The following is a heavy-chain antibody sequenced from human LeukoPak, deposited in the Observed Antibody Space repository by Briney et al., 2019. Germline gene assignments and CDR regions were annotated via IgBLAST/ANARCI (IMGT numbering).Heavy chain of an antibody. Sequence: PGGSLRLSCAASGFTFSSYAMSWVRQAPGKGLEWVSAISGSGGSTYYADSVKGRFTISRDNSKNTLYLQMNSSRAEDTAVYYCAKSVGYCSGGSCYFDYWGQGTLVTVSS. CDR3: AKSVGYCSGGSCYFDY. D-gene: IGHD2-15*01. J-gene: IGHJ4*02. CDR1: GFTFSSYA. CDR2: ISGSGGST. V-gene: IGHV3-23*01.